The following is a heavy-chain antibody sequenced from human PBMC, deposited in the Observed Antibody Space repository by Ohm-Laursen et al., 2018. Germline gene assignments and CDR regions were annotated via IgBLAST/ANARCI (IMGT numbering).Heavy chain of an antibody. Sequence: GTLSLTCAAYGGSFSGYYWNWIRQPPGKGLEWIGEINHSRSTKYNSSFKSRVTISVDTSKNQFSLKLSSVTAADTAVHYCARGFSGWWGRIDYWGQGTLVTVSS. CDR1: GGSFSGYY. J-gene: IGHJ4*02. CDR2: INHSRST. D-gene: IGHD6-19*01. CDR3: ARGFSGWWGRIDY. V-gene: IGHV4-34*01.